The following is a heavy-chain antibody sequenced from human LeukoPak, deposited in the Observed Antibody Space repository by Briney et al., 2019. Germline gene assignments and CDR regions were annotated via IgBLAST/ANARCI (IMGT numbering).Heavy chain of an antibody. V-gene: IGHV1-2*02. CDR3: ATDYYDSSGYYSSLYWYFDL. CDR1: GYTFTGYY. CDR2: INPNSGGT. D-gene: IGHD3-22*01. Sequence: ASVKVSCKASGYTFTGYYMHWVRQAPGQGLEWMGWINPNSGGTNYAQKFQGRVTMTRDTSISTAYMELSRLRSDDTAVYYCATDYYDSSGYYSSLYWYFDLWGRGTLVTVSS. J-gene: IGHJ2*01.